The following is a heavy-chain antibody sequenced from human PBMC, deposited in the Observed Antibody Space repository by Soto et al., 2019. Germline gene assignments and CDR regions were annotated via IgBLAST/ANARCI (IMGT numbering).Heavy chain of an antibody. J-gene: IGHJ4*02. CDR2: IYHSGST. V-gene: IGHV4-30-2*01. D-gene: IGHD6-19*01. Sequence: QLQLQESGSGLVKPSQTLSLTCAVSGGSISSGGSSWSWIRQPPGKVLEWIGYIYHSGSTYYNPSLKSRVTISVGRAKNQFSLKLTSVTAADTAVYYCARAGDSSGPVALGYWGQGTLVTVSS. CDR3: ARAGDSSGPVALGY. CDR1: GGSISSGGSS.